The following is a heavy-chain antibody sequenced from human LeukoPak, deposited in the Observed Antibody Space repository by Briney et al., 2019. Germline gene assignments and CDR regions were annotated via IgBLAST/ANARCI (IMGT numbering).Heavy chain of an antibody. CDR3: ARGDYGDRGLVSFDY. D-gene: IGHD4-17*01. CDR2: ISAYNGNT. Sequence: ASVKVSCKASGYTFTSYGISWVRQAPGQGLEWMGWISAYNGNTNYAQKLQGRVTMTTDTSTSTAYMELRSLRSDDTAVYYCARGDYGDRGLVSFDYWGQGTLVTVPS. V-gene: IGHV1-18*01. CDR1: GYTFTSYG. J-gene: IGHJ4*02.